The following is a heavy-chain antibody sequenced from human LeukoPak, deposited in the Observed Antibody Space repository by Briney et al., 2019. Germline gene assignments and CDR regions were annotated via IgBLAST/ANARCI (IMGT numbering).Heavy chain of an antibody. CDR3: ARATGRITGTTRGPYYFDY. V-gene: IGHV4-59*01. Sequence: PSETLSLTCTVSGGSISSYYWSWIRQPPGKGLEWIGYIHYSGSTNYNPSLKSRVTISVDTSKNQFSLKLSSVTAADTAVYYCARATGRITGTTRGPYYFDYWGQGTLVTVSS. CDR2: IHYSGST. D-gene: IGHD1-20*01. CDR1: GGSISSYY. J-gene: IGHJ4*02.